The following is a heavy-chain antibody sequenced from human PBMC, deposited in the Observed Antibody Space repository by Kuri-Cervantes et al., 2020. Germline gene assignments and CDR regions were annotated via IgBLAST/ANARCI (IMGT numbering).Heavy chain of an antibody. Sequence: GPLRFSCTASGCSMGSYYWSWIRQPPGKGLGGFGNIYYSGITNYSPSLKSRVTISVDMSKNQFSLKLTAVTAADTAVYYCARAAGTGYYDYWGQGTLVTVSS. CDR2: IYYSGIT. V-gene: IGHV4-59*01. J-gene: IGHJ4*02. CDR1: GCSMGSYY. D-gene: IGHD3-9*01. CDR3: ARAAGTGYYDY.